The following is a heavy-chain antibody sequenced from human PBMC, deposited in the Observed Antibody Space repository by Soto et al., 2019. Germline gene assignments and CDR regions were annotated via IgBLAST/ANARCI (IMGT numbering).Heavy chain of an antibody. Sequence: GQGLEWMGIINPSGGSTSYAQKFQGRVTMTRDTSTSTVYMELSSLRSEDTAVYYCAQSVYGDFGDAFDIWGQGTMVTVS. CDR3: AQSVYGDFGDAFDI. V-gene: IGHV1-46*03. J-gene: IGHJ3*02. CDR2: INPSGGST. D-gene: IGHD4-17*01.